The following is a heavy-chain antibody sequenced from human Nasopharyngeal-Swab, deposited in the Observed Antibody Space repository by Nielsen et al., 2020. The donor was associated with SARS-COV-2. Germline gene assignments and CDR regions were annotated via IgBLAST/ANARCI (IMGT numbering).Heavy chain of an antibody. CDR2: ISGSGGST. D-gene: IGHD2-2*01. CDR3: AKSSRIVVVPAAKWFDP. CDR1: GFTFSSYA. J-gene: IGHJ5*02. Sequence: GGSLRLSCAASGFTFSSYAMSWVRQAPGKGLEWVSAISGSGGSTYYADSVKGRFTISRDNSKNTLYLQMNSLRAEDTAVYYCAKSSRIVVVPAAKWFDPWGQGTPVTVSS. V-gene: IGHV3-23*01.